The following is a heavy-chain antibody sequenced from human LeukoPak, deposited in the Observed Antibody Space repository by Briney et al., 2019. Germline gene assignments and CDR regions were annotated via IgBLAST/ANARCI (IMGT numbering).Heavy chain of an antibody. D-gene: IGHD2-2*01. Sequence: GESLKISCAASGFTFSSYWMSWVRQAPGKGLEWVANIKQDGSEKYYVDSVKGRFTISRDNAKNSLYLQMNSLRAEDTAVYYCARVVPAASYYYYYYMDVWGKGTTVTVSS. V-gene: IGHV3-7*01. CDR1: GFTFSSYW. CDR2: IKQDGSEK. J-gene: IGHJ6*03. CDR3: ARVVPAASYYYYYYMDV.